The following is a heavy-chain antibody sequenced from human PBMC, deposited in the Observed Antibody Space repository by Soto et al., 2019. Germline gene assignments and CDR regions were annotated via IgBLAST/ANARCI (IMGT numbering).Heavy chain of an antibody. V-gene: IGHV1-3*01. CDR2: INAGNGNT. D-gene: IGHD1-7*01. J-gene: IGHJ4*02. CDR1: GYTFTSYA. CDR3: ARGRGRGGRAGTTSNFDY. Sequence: ASVKVSCKASGYTFTSYAMHWVRQAPGQRLEWMGWINAGNGNTKYSQKFQGRVTITRDTSASTAYMELSSLRSEDTAVYYCARGRGRGGRAGTTSNFDYWGQGTLVTVSS.